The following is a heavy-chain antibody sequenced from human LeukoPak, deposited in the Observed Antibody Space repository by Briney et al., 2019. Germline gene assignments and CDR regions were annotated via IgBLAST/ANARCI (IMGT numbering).Heavy chain of an antibody. CDR3: AGEGHKPSYDILTGYYLYYYYGMDV. CDR2: TYYRSKWYN. Sequence: SQTLSLTCAISGDSVSSNSAAWNWIRQSPSIGLEWLGRTYYRSKWYNDYAVSVKSRITINPDTSKNQFSLQLNSVPPEDTAVYYCAGEGHKPSYDILTGYYLYYYYGMDVWGQGTTVTVSS. J-gene: IGHJ6*02. D-gene: IGHD3-9*01. CDR1: GDSVSSNSAA. V-gene: IGHV6-1*01.